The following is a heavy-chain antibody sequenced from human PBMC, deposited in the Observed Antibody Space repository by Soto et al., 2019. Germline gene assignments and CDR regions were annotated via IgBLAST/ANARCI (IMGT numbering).Heavy chain of an antibody. D-gene: IGHD6-13*01. Sequence: PSENLSLTCAVYGGSFSGYYWSWIRQPPGTGLEWIGEINHSGSTNYNPSLKSRVTISVDTSKNQFSLKLSSVTAADTAVYYCARQGIAAAGTTRAYYYYGMDVWGQGTTVTVSS. CDR1: GGSFSGYY. CDR2: INHSGST. J-gene: IGHJ6*02. V-gene: IGHV4-34*01. CDR3: ARQGIAAAGTTRAYYYYGMDV.